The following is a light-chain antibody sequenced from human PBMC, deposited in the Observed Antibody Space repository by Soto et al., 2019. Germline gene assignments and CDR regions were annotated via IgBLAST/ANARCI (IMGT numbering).Light chain of an antibody. CDR3: NAFTTSSSYV. J-gene: IGLJ1*01. Sequence: QSVLTQPASVSGSLGQSITISCTGSNSDIGSYNRVSWYQQAPDTAPRLILNDVTNRPSGVPDRFSGSKSGNTASLTISGLQAEDEADYYCNAFTTSSSYVFGTGTKVTVL. CDR2: DVT. V-gene: IGLV2-18*02. CDR1: NSDIGSYNR.